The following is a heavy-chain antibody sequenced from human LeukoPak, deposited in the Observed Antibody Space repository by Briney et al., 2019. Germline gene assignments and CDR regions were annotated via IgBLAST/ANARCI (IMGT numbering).Heavy chain of an antibody. CDR2: TYYRSKWFY. V-gene: IGHV6-1*01. J-gene: IGHJ4*02. CDR3: ARAGSGHYTY. Sequence: SQTLSLTCVISGDSVSANSVTWHWIRQSPSRGLEWLGRTYYRSKWFYDFALSVRSRITINADTSKNQFSLHLNSVTPEDTAVYYCARAGSGHYTYWGRGTLVTVSS. CDR1: GDSVSANSVT. D-gene: IGHD3-10*01.